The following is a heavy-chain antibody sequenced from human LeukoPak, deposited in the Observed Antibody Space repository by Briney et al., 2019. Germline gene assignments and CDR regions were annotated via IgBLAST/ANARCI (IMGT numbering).Heavy chain of an antibody. V-gene: IGHV1-69*13. D-gene: IGHD3-22*01. CDR1: GYTFTSYY. CDR2: IIPIFGTA. Sequence: VASVKVSCKASGYTFTSYYMHWVRQAPGQGLEWMGGIIPIFGTANYAQQFQGRVTITADESTSTAYMELSSLRSEDTAVYYCARDSGSPSIWGQGTLVTVSS. J-gene: IGHJ4*02. CDR3: ARDSGSPSI.